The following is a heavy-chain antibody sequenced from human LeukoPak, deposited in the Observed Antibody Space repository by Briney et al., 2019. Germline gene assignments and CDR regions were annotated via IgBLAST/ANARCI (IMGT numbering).Heavy chain of an antibody. CDR2: INSDGSST. D-gene: IGHD6-19*01. V-gene: IGHV3-74*01. CDR3: ARDAFEVAGDFDF. Sequence: GGSLRLSCAASGFTFRNYWMHWVRQAPGKGLVWVSRINSDGSSTLYADSVKGRFTISRDNAKNTLYLQMNSLRGEDTAVYYCARDAFEVAGDFDFWGQRTLVTVSS. CDR1: GFTFRNYW. J-gene: IGHJ4*02.